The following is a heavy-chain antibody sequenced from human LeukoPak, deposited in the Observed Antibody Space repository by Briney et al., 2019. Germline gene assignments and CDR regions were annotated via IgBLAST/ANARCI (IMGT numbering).Heavy chain of an antibody. Sequence: SETLSLTCTVSGGSFSGYYWSWIRQPPGKGLEWIGNIYYSGSTSYNPSLKSRVTMSLDASKNQFSLELNSVTPADTAVYYCARGGNYWPQWWFDPWGRGTLVSVSS. CDR3: ARGGNYWPQWWFDP. D-gene: IGHD1-26*01. V-gene: IGHV4-59*01. CDR2: IYYSGST. CDR1: GGSFSGYY. J-gene: IGHJ5*02.